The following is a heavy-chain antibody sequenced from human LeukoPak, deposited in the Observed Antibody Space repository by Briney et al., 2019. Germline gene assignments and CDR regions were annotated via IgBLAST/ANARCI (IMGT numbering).Heavy chain of an antibody. V-gene: IGHV1-24*01. CDR3: AIEEIHSNYGLFFNF. J-gene: IGHJ4*02. CDR1: GYTLTELS. CDR2: FDPEDGET. D-gene: IGHD4-11*01. Sequence: GASVKDSCKVSGYTLTELSMHWVRQAPGKGLEWMGGFDPEDGETIYAQKFQGRVTMTEDTSTDTAYMELSSLRSEDTAVYYCAIEEIHSNYGLFFNFWGQGTLVTVSS.